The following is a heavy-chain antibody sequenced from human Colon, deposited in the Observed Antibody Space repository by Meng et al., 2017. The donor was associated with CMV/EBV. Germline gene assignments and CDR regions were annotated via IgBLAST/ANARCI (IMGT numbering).Heavy chain of an antibody. CDR2: ISYHGSNK. V-gene: IGHV3-30-3*01. J-gene: IGHJ6*02. CDR1: GFTFREYG. Sequence: GGSLRLSCAASGFTFREYGMHWVRQAPGKGLEWVAVISYHGSNKYYGDSVKGRFTISRDNSENTLYLQMNSLRAEDTAVYYCARPMARGIINYYYYGLDVWGQGTTVTVSS. CDR3: ARPMARGIINYYYYGLDV. D-gene: IGHD3-10*01.